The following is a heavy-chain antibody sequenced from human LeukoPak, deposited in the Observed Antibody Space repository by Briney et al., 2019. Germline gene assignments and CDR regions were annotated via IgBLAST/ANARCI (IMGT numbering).Heavy chain of an antibody. CDR3: ARHIAVAGTHFDY. CDR2: INHSGST. J-gene: IGHJ4*02. Sequence: SETLSLTCAVYGGSFSGYYWNWIRQPPGKGLEWIGEINHSGSTNYNPSLKSRVTISVDTSKNQFSLKLSSVTAADTAVYYCARHIAVAGTHFDYWGQGTLVTVSS. CDR1: GGSFSGYY. D-gene: IGHD6-19*01. V-gene: IGHV4-34*01.